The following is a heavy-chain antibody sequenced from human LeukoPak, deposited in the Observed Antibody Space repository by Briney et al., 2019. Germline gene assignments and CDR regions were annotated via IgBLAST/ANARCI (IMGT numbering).Heavy chain of an antibody. Sequence: PSETLFLTCTVSGGSISSGDYYWSWIRQPPGKGLEWIAYMYYSGSTYYNPSLKSRVTMSADTPKNQLSLKLSSVTAADTAVYYCARPYYYDSRIDPWGQGILVTVSS. CDR2: MYYSGST. D-gene: IGHD3-22*01. V-gene: IGHV4-30-4*01. J-gene: IGHJ5*02. CDR1: GGSISSGDYY. CDR3: ARPYYYDSRIDP.